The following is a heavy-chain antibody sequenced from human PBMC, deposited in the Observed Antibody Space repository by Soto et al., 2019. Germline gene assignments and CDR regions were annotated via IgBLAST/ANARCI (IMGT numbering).Heavy chain of an antibody. CDR2: IIPIFGTA. V-gene: IGHV1-69*12. D-gene: IGHD2-15*01. Sequence: QVQLVQSGAEVKKPGSSVKVSCKASGGTFSSYAISWVRQAPGQGLEWMGGIIPIFGTANYAQKFQGRVTITAYESTSTAYMERSSLRSEDTAVYYCARHPGGRGYYYGMDVCGEGTTVTVSS. CDR3: ARHPGGRGYYYGMDV. CDR1: GGTFSSYA. J-gene: IGHJ6*04.